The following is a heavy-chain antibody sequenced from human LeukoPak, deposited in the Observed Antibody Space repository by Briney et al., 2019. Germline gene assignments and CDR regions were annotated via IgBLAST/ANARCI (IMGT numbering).Heavy chain of an antibody. J-gene: IGHJ5*02. CDR1: GYSFDKFG. Sequence: ASVKVSRKASGYSFDKFGISWVRQAPGQGLEWMGWISAYSGKTDSAQKLQDRVTMTTDNSTSTAYLELRSLRADDAAVYFCVRVGSAYGDPLEFDLWGQGTLVTVSS. CDR3: VRVGSAYGDPLEFDL. V-gene: IGHV1-18*01. D-gene: IGHD2-21*01. CDR2: ISAYSGKT.